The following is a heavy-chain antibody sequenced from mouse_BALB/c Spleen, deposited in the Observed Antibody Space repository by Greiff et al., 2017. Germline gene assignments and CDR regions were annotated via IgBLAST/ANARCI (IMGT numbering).Heavy chain of an antibody. Sequence: EVQLQQSGAELVKPGASVKLSCTASGFNIKDTYMHWVKQRSEQGLEWIGRIDPANGNTKYDPKFQGQATITADTSSNTTYLQLSSLTSEDTAVYYCARRLLRPCAMDDWGQGTSVTVSS. V-gene: IGHV14-3*02. D-gene: IGHD1-2*01. J-gene: IGHJ4*01. CDR1: GFNIKDTY. CDR2: IDPANGNT. CDR3: ARRLLRPCAMDD.